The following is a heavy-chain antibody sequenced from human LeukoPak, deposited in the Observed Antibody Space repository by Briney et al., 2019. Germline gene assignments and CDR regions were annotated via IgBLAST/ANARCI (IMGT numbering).Heavy chain of an antibody. D-gene: IGHD4-17*01. J-gene: IGHJ5*02. V-gene: IGHV1-69*05. CDR1: GGTFNNSA. CDR2: IMPLFGTA. CDR3: ARDVHGDYGSGWFDP. Sequence: SVKVSCKTYGGTFNNSAISWVRQAPGQGLEWLGGIMPLFGTAGYAQKFQGRVTITKDESTRTVYLELTSLTSDDTAVYYCARDVHGDYGSGWFDPWGQGTLVSVSS.